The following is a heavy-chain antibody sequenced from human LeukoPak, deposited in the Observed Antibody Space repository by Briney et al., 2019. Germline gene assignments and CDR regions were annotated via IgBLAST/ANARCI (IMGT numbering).Heavy chain of an antibody. Sequence: APVKLSCKASGYTVTTYGISWVPQAPGQGLKWMGWISAYIGNTKYAQKLQGRVTMHTDTSTSTAYMELRSLRSDDTAVYYCARWREVATIPVDYWGQGTLVTVSS. J-gene: IGHJ4*02. CDR2: ISAYIGNT. CDR3: ARWREVATIPVDY. CDR1: GYTVTTYG. V-gene: IGHV1-18*01. D-gene: IGHD5-12*01.